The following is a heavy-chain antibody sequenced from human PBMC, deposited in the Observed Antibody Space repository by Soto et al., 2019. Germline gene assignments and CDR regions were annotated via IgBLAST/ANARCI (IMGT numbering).Heavy chain of an antibody. CDR1: GYKFTSYW. CDR2: IYPGDSDT. Sequence: GSLQISYKVSGYKFTSYWIGWVGQMHGKGLEWMGIIYPGDSDTRYSPSFQGQVTISADKSISTAYLQWSSLKASDTAMYYCARHVAGTFYYGMDVWGQGTTVTVSS. CDR3: ARHVAGTFYYGMDV. D-gene: IGHD6-19*01. J-gene: IGHJ6*02. V-gene: IGHV5-51*01.